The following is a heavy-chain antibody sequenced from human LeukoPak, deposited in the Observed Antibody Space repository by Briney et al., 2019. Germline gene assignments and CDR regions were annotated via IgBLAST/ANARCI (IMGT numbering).Heavy chain of an antibody. V-gene: IGHV4-59*01. Sequence: SETLSLTCTVSGGSMSSYYWSWVRQPPGKGLGWIAYIYSSGSTNYNPSLKSRATISVDTSKNQFSLRLTSVTAADTAVYYCARLSSGRPHEYFQHWGQGTLVTVSS. J-gene: IGHJ1*01. CDR3: ARLSSGRPHEYFQH. CDR1: GGSMSSYY. D-gene: IGHD3-22*01. CDR2: IYSSGST.